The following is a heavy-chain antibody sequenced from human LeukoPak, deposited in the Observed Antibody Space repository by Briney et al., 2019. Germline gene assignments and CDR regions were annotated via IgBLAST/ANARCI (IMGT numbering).Heavy chain of an antibody. V-gene: IGHV3-21*01. CDR3: ARVKGSGWYILDY. CDR1: GFTFSAYA. Sequence: GGSLRLSCAASGFTFSAYAMHWIRQAPGKGLEWVSSISSSSSYIYYADSVKGRFTISRDNAKNSLYLQMNSLRAEDTAVYYCARVKGSGWYILDYWGQGTLVTVSS. J-gene: IGHJ4*02. D-gene: IGHD6-19*01. CDR2: ISSSSSYI.